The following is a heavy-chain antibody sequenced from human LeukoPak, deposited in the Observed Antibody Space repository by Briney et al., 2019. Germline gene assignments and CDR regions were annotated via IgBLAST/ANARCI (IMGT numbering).Heavy chain of an antibody. D-gene: IGHD4-11*01. Sequence: KPSETLSLTCTVSGGSISSGDYYWSWIRQPPGKGLEWIGNIHYSGTTYYNPSLKSRVTISVDTSKNQFSLKLSSVTAADTAVYYCARHDYSNYEAFGYWGQGTLVTVSS. CDR1: GGSISSGDYY. CDR3: ARHDYSNYEAFGY. J-gene: IGHJ4*02. V-gene: IGHV4-39*01. CDR2: IHYSGTT.